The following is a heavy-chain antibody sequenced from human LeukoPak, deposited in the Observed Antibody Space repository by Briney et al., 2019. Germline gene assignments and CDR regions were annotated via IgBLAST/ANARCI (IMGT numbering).Heavy chain of an antibody. CDR3: ARDAFRGSGWYAHFDY. J-gene: IGHJ4*02. D-gene: IGHD6-19*01. CDR2: ISYDGSNK. V-gene: IGHV3-30-3*01. CDR1: GFTFSSYA. Sequence: QSGGSLRLSCAAFGFTFSSYAMHWVRQAPGKGLEWVAVISYDGSNKYYADSVKGRFTISRDNSKNTLYLQMNSLRAEDTAVYYCARDAFRGSGWYAHFDYWGQGTLVTVSS.